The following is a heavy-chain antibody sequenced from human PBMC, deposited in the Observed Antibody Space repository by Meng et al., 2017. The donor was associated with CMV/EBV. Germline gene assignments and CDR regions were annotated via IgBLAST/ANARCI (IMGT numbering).Heavy chain of an antibody. CDR2: ISAYNGNT. CDR3: ARHYSNLKGGWFDP. CDR1: GYTFTSYG. J-gene: IGHJ5*02. Sequence: ASVKVSCKASGYTFTSYGISWVRQAPGQGLEWMGWISAYNGNTNYAQKLQGRVTMTTDTSTSTAYTELRSLRSDDTAVYYCARHYSNLKGGWFDPWGQGTLVTSPQ. V-gene: IGHV1-18*01. D-gene: IGHD4-11*01.